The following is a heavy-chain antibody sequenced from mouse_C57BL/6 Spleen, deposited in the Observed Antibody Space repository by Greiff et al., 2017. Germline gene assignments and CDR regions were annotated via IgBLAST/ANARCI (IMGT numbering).Heavy chain of an antibody. CDR2: IYPGDGDT. V-gene: IGHV1-82*01. CDR1: GYAFSSSW. CDR3: ARPRGGGAMDY. Sequence: VMLVESGPELVKPGASVKISCKASGYAFSSSWMNWVKQRPGKGLEWIGRIYPGDGDTNYNGKFKGKATLTADKSSSTAYMQLSSLTSEDSAVYFCARPRGGGAMDYWGQGTSVTVSS. J-gene: IGHJ4*01.